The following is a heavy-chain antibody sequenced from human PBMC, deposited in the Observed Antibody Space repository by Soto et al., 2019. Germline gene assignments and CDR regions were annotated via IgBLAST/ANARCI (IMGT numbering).Heavy chain of an antibody. V-gene: IGHV1-18*01. CDR3: ARDPGDASFEL. CDR2: INTSNDNK. D-gene: IGHD3-10*01. Sequence: ASVKVSCKASGYTFTNYGISWVRQAPGEGLEWVGWINTSNDNKLYAQKLQGRLTLTTDTSTSTAYMDLTTLRSDDTAVYFCARDPGDASFELWAQGTLRSVSS. J-gene: IGHJ1*01. CDR1: GYTFTNYG.